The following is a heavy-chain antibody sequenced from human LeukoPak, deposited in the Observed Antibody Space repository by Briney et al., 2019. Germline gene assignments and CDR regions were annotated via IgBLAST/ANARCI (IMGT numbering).Heavy chain of an antibody. J-gene: IGHJ3*02. CDR1: GGSISSYY. CDR2: IYYSGST. CDR3: ANSNGYGLIDI. D-gene: IGHD3-22*01. Sequence: SETLSLTCTVSGGSISSYYWSWIRQPPGKGLEWIGYIYYSGSTHCSPSLKSRVTISLDTSRNQFSLKLNSVTAADTAVYYCANSNGYGLIDIWGQGTMVTVSS. V-gene: IGHV4-59*12.